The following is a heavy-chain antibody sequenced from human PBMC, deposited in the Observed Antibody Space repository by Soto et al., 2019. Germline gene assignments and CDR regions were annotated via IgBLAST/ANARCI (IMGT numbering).Heavy chain of an antibody. D-gene: IGHD2-15*01. V-gene: IGHV3-53*01. J-gene: IGHJ6*02. CDR2: IYSGVST. Sequence: XGSLTLFFAASGFTVSSNYMSWVRQAPGKGLEWVSVIYSGVSTYYADSVKGRFTISRDNSKNTLYLQMNSLRAEDTAVYYCERWGGTPRYGMDVCGQGTTVTVSS. CDR3: ERWGGTPRYGMDV. CDR1: GFTVSSNY.